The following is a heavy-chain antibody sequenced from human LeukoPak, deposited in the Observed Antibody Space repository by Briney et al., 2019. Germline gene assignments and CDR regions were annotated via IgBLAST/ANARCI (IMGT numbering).Heavy chain of an antibody. D-gene: IGHD3-22*01. CDR1: GFTFDDYA. CDR3: ATGPSYYYDSSGPYFDY. Sequence: PGRSLRLSCAASGFTFDDYAMHWVRQAPGKGLEWVSGISWNSGSIGYADSVKGRFTISRDNAKNSLYLQMNSLRAEDTALYYCATGPSYYYDSSGPYFDYWGQGTLVTVSS. J-gene: IGHJ4*02. CDR2: ISWNSGSI. V-gene: IGHV3-9*01.